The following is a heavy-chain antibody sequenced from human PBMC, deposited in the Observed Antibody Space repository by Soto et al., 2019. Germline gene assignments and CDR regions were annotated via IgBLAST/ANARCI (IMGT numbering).Heavy chain of an antibody. CDR1: VASISSGGYY. D-gene: IGHD3-22*01. CDR2: IYYSGST. Sequence: QVQLQESGPGLVKPSQTLSLTCTVSVASISSGGYYWSWIRQHPGDGLEWNGYIYYSGSTSYNPSLTCRVPISVDTSKNQFPLKLSSVTAADTAVYYCARESKYDTSGYPPWFAPWGQGTLVTVSS. CDR3: ARESKYDTSGYPPWFAP. J-gene: IGHJ5*02. V-gene: IGHV4-31*03.